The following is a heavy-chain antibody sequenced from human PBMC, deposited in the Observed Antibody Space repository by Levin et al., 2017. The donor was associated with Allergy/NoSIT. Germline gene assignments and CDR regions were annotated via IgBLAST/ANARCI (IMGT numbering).Heavy chain of an antibody. J-gene: IGHJ4*02. D-gene: IGHD6-25*01. CDR2: VSAYDGDT. V-gene: IGHV1-18*01. Sequence: GESLKISCKASGFTFTSYGISWARQAPGQGLEWMGWVSAYDGDTKYAQKFQGRVTMTTDSSTRTAYMELRSLSSDDTAVYYGGRLLQERLAFPSGFWGPGTLVTVSS. CDR3: GRLLQERLAFPSGF. CDR1: GFTFTSYG.